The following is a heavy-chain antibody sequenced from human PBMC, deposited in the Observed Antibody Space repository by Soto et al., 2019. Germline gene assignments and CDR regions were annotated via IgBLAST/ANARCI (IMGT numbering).Heavy chain of an antibody. J-gene: IGHJ4*02. V-gene: IGHV4-34*01. CDR1: GGSFSGYY. CDR3: ARDYYDSSGRATIDY. D-gene: IGHD3-22*01. Sequence: QVQLQQWGAGLLKPSETLSLTCAVYGGSFSGYYWSWIRQPPGKGLEWIGEINHSGSTNYNPSLRSGVTISVDTSKNQLSLQLSPVSAADTAVYYCARDYYDSSGRATIDYWGQGTVVTVSS. CDR2: INHSGST.